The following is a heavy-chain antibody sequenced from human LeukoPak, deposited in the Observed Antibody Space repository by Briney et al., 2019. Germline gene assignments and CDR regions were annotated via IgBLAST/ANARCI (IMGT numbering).Heavy chain of an antibody. V-gene: IGHV3-33*01. Sequence: GGSLRLSCAVSGLTFRSYGMHWVRQAPGKGLEWVAAIWYDESNKYYVDSVKGRFTISRDNSKKTLYLQMSNLRAEDTAVYYCASDLGTRYFDYWGQGIPVTVSS. J-gene: IGHJ4*02. CDR1: GLTFRSYG. D-gene: IGHD3-16*01. CDR3: ASDLGTRYFDY. CDR2: IWYDESNK.